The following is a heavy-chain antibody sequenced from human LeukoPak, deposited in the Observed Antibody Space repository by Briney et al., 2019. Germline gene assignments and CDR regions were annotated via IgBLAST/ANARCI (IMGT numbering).Heavy chain of an antibody. CDR3: ARGWYSSGWYSDY. V-gene: IGHV4-59*01. CDR1: GGSISSYY. CDR2: IYYSGST. D-gene: IGHD6-19*01. Sequence: SEALSLTCTVSGGSISSYYWSWIRQPPGKGLEWIGYIYYSGSTNYNPSLKSRVTISVDTSKNQFSLKLSSVTAADTAVYYCARGWYSSGWYSDYWGQGTLVTVSS. J-gene: IGHJ4*02.